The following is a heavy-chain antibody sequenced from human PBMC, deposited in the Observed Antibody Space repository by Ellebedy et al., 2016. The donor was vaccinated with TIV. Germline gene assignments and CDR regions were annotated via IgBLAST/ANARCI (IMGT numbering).Heavy chain of an antibody. CDR2: FYNSVNT. CDR3: ASFYESGSTEDY. Sequence: MPSETLSLTCTVSGGSISSSSYYWGWVRQPPGKGLEWIGYFYNSVNTNYNPSLKSRVTMSVDTSQNQVSLKLRSVTAADTAVYYCASFYESGSTEDYWGQGTLVIVSS. D-gene: IGHD3-10*01. J-gene: IGHJ4*02. V-gene: IGHV4-61*05. CDR1: GGSISSSSYY.